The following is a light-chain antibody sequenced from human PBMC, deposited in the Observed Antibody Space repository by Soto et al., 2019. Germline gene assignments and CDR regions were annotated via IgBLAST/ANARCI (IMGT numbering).Light chain of an antibody. J-gene: IGKJ5*01. Sequence: EIVMTQSPATLSVSPGERATHSCRAAQSVGTRLAWYQHKTGQAPRLLISGASSRATGIPDRFTGSGSETSFTLTISRLEPEDFALYYCQHYQSGHPITFGQGTRLEIK. CDR1: QSVGTR. CDR3: QHYQSGHPIT. V-gene: IGKV3-20*01. CDR2: GAS.